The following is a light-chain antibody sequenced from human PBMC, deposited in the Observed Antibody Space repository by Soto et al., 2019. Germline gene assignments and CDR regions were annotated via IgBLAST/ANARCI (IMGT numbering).Light chain of an antibody. CDR1: QSINNY. V-gene: IGKV1-39*01. CDR3: QETYSNLYT. Sequence: DIQMTQSPSSLSASVGYRVTITCRASQSINNYLSWHQQNPGKAPKLLIYTASTWQGGVPSRISGSGSGTEFTLTITSLQPEDFATYYCQETYSNLYTFGQGTKLEIK. CDR2: TAS. J-gene: IGKJ2*01.